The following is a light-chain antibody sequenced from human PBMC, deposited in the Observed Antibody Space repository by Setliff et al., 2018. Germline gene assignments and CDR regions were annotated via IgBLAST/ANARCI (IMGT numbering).Light chain of an antibody. CDR3: SSYTSSSTWV. J-gene: IGLJ2*01. CDR1: SSDVGGYNY. Sequence: QSALTQPASVSGSPGQSITISCTGTSSDVGGYNYVSWYQQHPGKAPKLMIYGVSKRPSGVSNRFSGSKSGNTASLTISGLQAEDEADYYCSSYTSSSTWVFGGGTK. CDR2: GVS. V-gene: IGLV2-14*01.